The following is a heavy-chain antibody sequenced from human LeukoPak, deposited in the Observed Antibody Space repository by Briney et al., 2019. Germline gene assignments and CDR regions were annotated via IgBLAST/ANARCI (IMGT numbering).Heavy chain of an antibody. J-gene: IGHJ5*02. Sequence: SQTLSLTCTDSGGSMSSGGYYRSWIRQHPGKGLEWIAYIYYSGSTYYNPSLKSRVTISVDTSKNQFSLKLSSVTAADTAVYYCARDSGDWFDPWGQGTLVTVSS. V-gene: IGHV4-31*03. CDR1: GGSMSSGGYY. CDR3: ARDSGDWFDP. CDR2: IYYSGST.